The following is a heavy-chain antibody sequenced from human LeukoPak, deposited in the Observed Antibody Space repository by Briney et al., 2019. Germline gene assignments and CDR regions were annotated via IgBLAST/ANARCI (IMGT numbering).Heavy chain of an antibody. CDR1: GGSISSSNW. CDR2: IYHSGST. D-gene: IGHD6-6*01. Sequence: PSETLSLTCAVSGGSISSSNWWSWVRQPPGKGLEWIGEIYHSGSTNYNPSLKSRVTISVDTSKNQSSLKLSSVSAADTAVYYCARHGGYSSSSLAYWGQGTLVTVS. J-gene: IGHJ4*02. V-gene: IGHV4-4*02. CDR3: ARHGGYSSSSLAY.